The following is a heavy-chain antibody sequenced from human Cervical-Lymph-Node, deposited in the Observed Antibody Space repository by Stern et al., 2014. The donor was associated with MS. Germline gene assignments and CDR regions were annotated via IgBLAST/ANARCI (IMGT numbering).Heavy chain of an antibody. CDR2: ITPIFDAT. V-gene: IGHV1-69*01. CDR1: GGTFSNYA. J-gene: IGHJ4*02. CDR3: ARGDSEAPIYYFDY. Sequence: QVQLMQSGAEVKMPGSSVKVSCKTSGGTFSNYAISWVRQAPGQGLEWMGGITPIFDATNYAQKFQGRITITADESTRTAYMELSSLTSDDTAMYYCARGDSEAPIYYFDYWGQGSLVTVSS. D-gene: IGHD2-21*01.